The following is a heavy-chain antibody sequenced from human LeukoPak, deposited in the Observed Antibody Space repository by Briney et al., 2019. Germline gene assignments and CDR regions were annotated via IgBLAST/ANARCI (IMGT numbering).Heavy chain of an antibody. V-gene: IGHV3-21*01. J-gene: IGHJ4*02. D-gene: IGHD3-10*01. Sequence: GGSLRLSCASSGFTFSSYSMNWVRQAPGKGLEWVSFISSSSSYIYYADSMKGRFTISRDNAKNSLYLQMNSLRAEDTAVYYCARDITMVRGVILHYFDYWGQGTLVTVSS. CDR3: ARDITMVRGVILHYFDY. CDR1: GFTFSSYS. CDR2: ISSSSSYI.